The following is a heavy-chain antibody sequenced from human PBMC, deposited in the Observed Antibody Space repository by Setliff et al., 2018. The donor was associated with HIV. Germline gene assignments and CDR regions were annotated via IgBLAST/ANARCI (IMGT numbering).Heavy chain of an antibody. Sequence: PSETLSLTCAVNGGSFSGYYWSWLRQPPGKGLEWIGEINSSGSINDNPSLKSRVTISVDTSKNQFSLKLNSVTAADTAVYYCASGFAFGGVIVIPYYFDYWGQGTLVTVSS. J-gene: IGHJ4*02. CDR3: ASGFAFGGVIVIPYYFDY. V-gene: IGHV4-34*01. CDR1: GGSFSGYY. D-gene: IGHD3-16*02. CDR2: INSSGSI.